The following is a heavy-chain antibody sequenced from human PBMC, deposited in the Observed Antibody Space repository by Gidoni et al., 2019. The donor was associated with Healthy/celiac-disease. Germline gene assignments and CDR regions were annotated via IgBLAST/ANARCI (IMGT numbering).Heavy chain of an antibody. D-gene: IGHD2-21*02. CDR2: ISSSGSTI. V-gene: IGHV3-48*03. CDR3: ARDRASCGGDCYSVNYYYYYGMDV. J-gene: IGHJ6*02. Sequence: EVQLVESGGGLVQPGGSLRLSCAASGFTFSSYEMNWVRQAPGKGLEWVSYISSSGSTIYYADSVKGRFTISRDNAKNSLYLQMNSLRAEDTAVYYCARDRASCGGDCYSVNYYYYYGMDVWGQGTTVTVSS. CDR1: GFTFSSYE.